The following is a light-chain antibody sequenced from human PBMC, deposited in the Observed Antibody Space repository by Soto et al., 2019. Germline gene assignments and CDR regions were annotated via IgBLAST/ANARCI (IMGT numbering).Light chain of an antibody. J-gene: IGKJ5*01. CDR1: QSISNW. CDR2: KAS. Sequence: DIQMTQSPSTLSASVGDRVTITCRASQSISNWLAWYQQKPGEAPKLLIYKASNLENGVPSRFSGSGSGTEFTLTISNLQPEDFATYYCQQLNAYPLTFGQGTRLEIK. V-gene: IGKV1-5*03. CDR3: QQLNAYPLT.